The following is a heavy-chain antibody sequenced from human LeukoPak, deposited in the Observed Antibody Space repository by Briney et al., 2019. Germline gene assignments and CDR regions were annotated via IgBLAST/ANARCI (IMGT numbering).Heavy chain of an antibody. CDR2: IYGGDSI. CDR1: GFTVSSDY. Sequence: PGGPLRLSCAVSGFTVSSDYMYWVRQPPGKGLEWVSIIYGGDSISYADSLKGRFTMSIDNSKNTLYLQMNALRAEDTAVYHCATRSLWGQGTLVTVSS. J-gene: IGHJ4*02. D-gene: IGHD6-19*01. CDR3: ATRSL. V-gene: IGHV3-53*01.